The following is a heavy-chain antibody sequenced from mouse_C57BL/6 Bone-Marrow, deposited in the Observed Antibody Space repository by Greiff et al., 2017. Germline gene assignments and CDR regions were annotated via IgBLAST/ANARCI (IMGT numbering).Heavy chain of an antibody. D-gene: IGHD1-1*01. CDR2: IDPENGDT. V-gene: IGHV14-4*01. CDR3: TTSITTVVAEEGYYFDY. CDR1: GFNIKDDY. Sequence: VQLQQSGAELVRPGASVKLSCTASGFNIKDDYMHWVKQRPEQGLEWIGWIDPENGDTEYASKFQGKATITADTSSNTAYLQLSSLTSEDTAVYYCTTSITTVVAEEGYYFDYGGQGTTLTVSS. J-gene: IGHJ2*01.